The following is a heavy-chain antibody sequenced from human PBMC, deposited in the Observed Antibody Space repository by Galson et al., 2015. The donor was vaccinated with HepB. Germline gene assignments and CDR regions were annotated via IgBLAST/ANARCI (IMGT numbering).Heavy chain of an antibody. CDR3: ARLRNPYSSGSRSYYFDS. V-gene: IGHV5-51*01. CDR1: GYSFTSYW. Sequence: QSGAEVKKPGESLKISCKASGYSFTSYWIAWVRQMPGKGLEWMGIIYPGDSDTRYSPSFQGQVTISADKSVSTASVQWSSLKASDTAMYYCARLRNPYSSGSRSYYFDSWGQGTLVTVSS. CDR2: IYPGDSDT. J-gene: IGHJ4*02. D-gene: IGHD6-19*01.